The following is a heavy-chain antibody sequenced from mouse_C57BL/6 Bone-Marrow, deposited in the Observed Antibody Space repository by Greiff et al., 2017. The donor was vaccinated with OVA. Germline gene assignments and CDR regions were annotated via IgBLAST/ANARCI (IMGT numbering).Heavy chain of an antibody. J-gene: IGHJ1*03. D-gene: IGHD3-3*01. CDR3: ARQGGPGWYFDV. Sequence: EVHLVESGGGLVQPGGSLKLSCAASGFTFSDYGMAWVRQAPRKGPEWVAFISNLAYSIYYADTVTGRFTISRENAKNTLYLEMSSLRSEDTAMYYCARQGGPGWYFDVWGTGTTVTVSS. CDR2: ISNLAYSI. V-gene: IGHV5-15*01. CDR1: GFTFSDYG.